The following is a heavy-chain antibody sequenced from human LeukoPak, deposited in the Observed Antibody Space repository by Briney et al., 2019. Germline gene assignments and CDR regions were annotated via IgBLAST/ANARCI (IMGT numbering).Heavy chain of an antibody. Sequence: PGGSLRLSCAASGFTFSSYEMNWVRQAPGKGLEWVSYISSSGSTIYYAYSVKGRFTISRDDAKDSLSLQMNSLRAYVTADYYCAELGITMIGGVWGKGTTVTISS. V-gene: IGHV3-48*03. CDR2: ISSSGSTI. CDR3: AELGITMIGGV. J-gene: IGHJ6*04. CDR1: GFTFSSYE. D-gene: IGHD3-10*02.